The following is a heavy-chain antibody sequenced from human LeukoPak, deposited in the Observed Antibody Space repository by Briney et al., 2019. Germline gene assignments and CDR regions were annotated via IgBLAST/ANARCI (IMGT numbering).Heavy chain of an antibody. CDR2: ISSSSSYI. CDR3: ARAPYDILTGYRAGHYYYMDV. V-gene: IGHV3-21*01. J-gene: IGHJ6*03. CDR1: GFTFSSYS. Sequence: GGSLRLSCAASGFTFSSYSMNWVRQAPGKGLEWVSSISSSSSYIYYADSVKGRFTISRDNAKNSLYLQMNSPRAEDTVVYYCARAPYDILTGYRAGHYYYMDVWGKGTTVTVSS. D-gene: IGHD3-9*01.